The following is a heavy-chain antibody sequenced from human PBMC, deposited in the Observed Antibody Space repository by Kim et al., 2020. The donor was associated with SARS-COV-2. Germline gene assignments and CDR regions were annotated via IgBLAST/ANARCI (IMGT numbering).Heavy chain of an antibody. V-gene: IGHV3-48*04. D-gene: IGHD2-21*01. CDR2: ISRGGDTI. Sequence: GGSLRLSCAASEFTFRDFAMNWVRQAPGKGLDWVSYISRGGDTIYYADSVKGRFTISRDNGKNSLYLQLSSLRAEDTAVYYCARDSGVAYEMDVWGQGTT. CDR3: ARDSGVAYEMDV. CDR1: EFTFRDFA. J-gene: IGHJ6*02.